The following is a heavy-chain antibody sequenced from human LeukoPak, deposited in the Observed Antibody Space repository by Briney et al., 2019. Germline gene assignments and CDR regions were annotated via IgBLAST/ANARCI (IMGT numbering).Heavy chain of an antibody. D-gene: IGHD3-9*01. Sequence: ASVKVSCKASGYTFTSYAISWVRQATGQGLEWMGWMNPNSGNTGYAQKFQGRVTMTRNTSISTAYMELSSLRSEDTAVYYCAIRYFDWFYAFDIWGQGTMVTVSS. CDR2: MNPNSGNT. CDR3: AIRYFDWFYAFDI. CDR1: GYTFTSYA. V-gene: IGHV1-8*02. J-gene: IGHJ3*02.